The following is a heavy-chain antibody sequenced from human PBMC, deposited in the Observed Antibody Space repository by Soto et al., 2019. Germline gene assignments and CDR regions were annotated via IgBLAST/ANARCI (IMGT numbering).Heavy chain of an antibody. CDR3: AKDGEQWLPDY. V-gene: IGHV3-33*06. Sequence: GGSLRLSCAASGFTFSSYGMHWVRQAPGKGLEWVAVIWYDGSNKYYADSVKGRFTISRDNSKNTLYLQMNSLRAEDTAVYYCAKDGEQWLPDYWGQGTLVTVSS. CDR2: IWYDGSNK. CDR1: GFTFSSYG. J-gene: IGHJ4*02. D-gene: IGHD6-19*01.